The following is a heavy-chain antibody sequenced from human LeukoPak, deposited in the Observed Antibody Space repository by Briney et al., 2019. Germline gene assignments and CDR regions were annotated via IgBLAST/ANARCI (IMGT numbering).Heavy chain of an antibody. CDR1: GFDFRRYW. D-gene: IGHD3-22*01. Sequence: GGSLRLSCAASGFDFRRYWMNWVRQAPGKGLEWVAGISGSGGSTNYAGSVKGRFTISRDNRKNTLYLQMNSLRVEDTAVYFCAKRGAVIRVILVGFHKEAYYFDSWGQGALVTVSS. V-gene: IGHV3-23*01. J-gene: IGHJ4*02. CDR2: ISGSGGST. CDR3: AKRGAVIRVILVGFHKEAYYFDS.